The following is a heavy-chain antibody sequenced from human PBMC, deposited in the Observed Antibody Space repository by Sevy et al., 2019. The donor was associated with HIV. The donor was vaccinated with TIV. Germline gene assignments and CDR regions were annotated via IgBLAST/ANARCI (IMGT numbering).Heavy chain of an antibody. CDR3: ARGLGIAAAGTGWFDP. CDR1: GGSISSGGYY. D-gene: IGHD6-13*01. CDR2: IYYSGST. J-gene: IGHJ5*02. Sequence: SETLSLTCTVSGGSISSGGYYWSWIRQHPGKGLEWIGYIYYSGSTYYNPSLKSRVTISVDTSKNQFSLKLSSVTAADTAVYCCARGLGIAAAGTGWFDPWGQGTLVTVSS. V-gene: IGHV4-31*03.